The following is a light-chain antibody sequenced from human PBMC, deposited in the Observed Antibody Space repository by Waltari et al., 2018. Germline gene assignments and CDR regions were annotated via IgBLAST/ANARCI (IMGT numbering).Light chain of an antibody. J-gene: IGKJ2*01. CDR1: QTIRRY. CDR2: AAS. V-gene: IGKV1-39*01. CDR3: QRSYTTPFMYN. Sequence: DIQMTQSPSSLSASVGDRVTITCRASQTIRRYLNWYQHKTGKAPNLLIYAASSLQSGVPSRIRGSGSGTDFTLTISSVQPEDSGTYYCQRSYTTPFMYNFGQGTKLEIK.